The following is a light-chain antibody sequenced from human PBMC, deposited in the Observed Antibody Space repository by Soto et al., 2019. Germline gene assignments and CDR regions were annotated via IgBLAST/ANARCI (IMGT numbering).Light chain of an antibody. Sequence: TLSPSSLSTSVGEGVTITCRTGQIISSYLAWYQQKPGQAPKLLIYASSSWHSGVPARFSGSGSGTDFTLTISRLQPEDFAAYYCQQCYSSPWTFGQGTKVDIK. CDR1: QIISSY. CDR2: ASS. V-gene: IGKV1-39*01. CDR3: QQCYSSPWT. J-gene: IGKJ1*01.